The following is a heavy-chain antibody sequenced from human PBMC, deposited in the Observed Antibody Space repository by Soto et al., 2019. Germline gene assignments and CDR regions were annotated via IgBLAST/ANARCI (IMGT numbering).Heavy chain of an antibody. V-gene: IGHV3-7*01. CDR3: ARDSAYSSVDCGNHYFDY. J-gene: IGHJ4*02. CDR1: GFTFSVYW. D-gene: IGHD2-21*01. Sequence: PGGSLRLSCVASGFTFSVYWMSWVRQAPGEGREWVARIKFDGSGIQYADSEKGRFSISRDKAGNSVYLQMNSLRAEDTAVYYCARDSAYSSVDCGNHYFDYWGQGALVTVSS. CDR2: IKFDGSGI.